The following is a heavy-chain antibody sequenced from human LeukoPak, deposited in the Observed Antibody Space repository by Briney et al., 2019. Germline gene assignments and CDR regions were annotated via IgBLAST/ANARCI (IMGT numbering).Heavy chain of an antibody. CDR2: ISGSGGST. CDR3: AKSYSGNYNDAFGI. CDR1: GFTFSNYA. V-gene: IGHV3-23*01. Sequence: GGSLRLSCAASGFTFSNYAMNWVRQAPGRGLEWVSAISGSGGSTYYADSVKGRFTISRDNSKNTLYLQMNSLRAEDTAVYYCAKSYSGNYNDAFGIWGQGTMVTVSS. D-gene: IGHD1-26*01. J-gene: IGHJ3*02.